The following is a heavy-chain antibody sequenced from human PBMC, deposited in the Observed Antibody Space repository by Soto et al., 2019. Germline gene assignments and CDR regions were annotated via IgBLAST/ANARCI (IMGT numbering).Heavy chain of an antibody. D-gene: IGHD6-19*01. CDR3: ARTTPIAVAGRGWFDP. CDR2: IYYSGST. Sequence: QVQLQESGPGLVKPSQTLSLTCTVSGGSISSGDYYWSWIRQPPGKGLEWIGYIYYSGSTYYNPSLQSRVTISVDTSKNQFSLKLSSVTAADTAVYYCARTTPIAVAGRGWFDPWGQGTLVTVSS. V-gene: IGHV4-30-4*01. J-gene: IGHJ5*02. CDR1: GGSISSGDYY.